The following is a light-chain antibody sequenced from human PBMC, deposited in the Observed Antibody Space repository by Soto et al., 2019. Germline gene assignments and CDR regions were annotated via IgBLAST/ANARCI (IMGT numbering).Light chain of an antibody. CDR1: QSVSSN. Sequence: EIVMTQSPATLSVSPGERATPSCRASQSVSSNLAWYQQKPGQAPRLLIYGASTRATGIPARFSGSGSGTEFTLIISSLQSEDFAVYYCQQYNNWPWTFGQGTKLEIK. CDR2: GAS. V-gene: IGKV3-15*01. J-gene: IGKJ2*02. CDR3: QQYNNWPWT.